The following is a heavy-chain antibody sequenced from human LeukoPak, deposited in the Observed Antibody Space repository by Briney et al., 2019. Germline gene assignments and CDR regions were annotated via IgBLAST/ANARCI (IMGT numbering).Heavy chain of an antibody. D-gene: IGHD1-26*01. CDR3: ARGWALD. V-gene: IGHV3-30*14. J-gene: IGHJ4*02. CDR1: GFTFSSYA. Sequence: GGSLRLSCAASGFTFSSYAMNWVRQAPGKGLEWVAVISYDGSNKHYADSVKGRFTISRDDSKNTVYLQMDSLRAEDTALYYCARGWALDWGQGTLVTVSS. CDR2: ISYDGSNK.